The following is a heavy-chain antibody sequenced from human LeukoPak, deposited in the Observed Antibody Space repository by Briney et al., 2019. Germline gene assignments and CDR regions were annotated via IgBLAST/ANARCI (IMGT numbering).Heavy chain of an antibody. Sequence: SVTVSCKASGGTFSSYAISWVRPAPGQGLEWMGGIIPIFGTANYAQKFQGRVTITADESTSTAYMELSSLRSEDTAVYYCARDRDGDYERGYYYYGMDVWGQGTMVTVSS. CDR3: ARDRDGDYERGYYYYGMDV. CDR2: IIPIFGTA. D-gene: IGHD4-17*01. V-gene: IGHV1-69*01. CDR1: GGTFSSYA. J-gene: IGHJ6*02.